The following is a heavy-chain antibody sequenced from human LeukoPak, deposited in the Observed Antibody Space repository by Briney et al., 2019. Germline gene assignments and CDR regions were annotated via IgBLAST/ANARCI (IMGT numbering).Heavy chain of an antibody. J-gene: IGHJ3*02. CDR3: AKALLWFGSDAFDI. D-gene: IGHD3-10*01. Sequence: GGSLRLSCAASGFTVSSNYMSWVRQAPGKGLEWVSVIYSGGSTYYADSVKGRFTISRDNSKNTLYLQMNSLRAEDTAVYYCAKALLWFGSDAFDIWGQGTMVTVSS. CDR2: IYSGGST. V-gene: IGHV3-53*01. CDR1: GFTVSSNY.